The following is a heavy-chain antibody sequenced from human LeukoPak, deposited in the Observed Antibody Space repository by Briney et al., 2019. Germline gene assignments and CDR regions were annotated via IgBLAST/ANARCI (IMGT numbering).Heavy chain of an antibody. V-gene: IGHV1-46*01. CDR1: GYTFTSYY. CDR2: INLSGGST. Sequence: ASVTVSCKASGYTFTSYYVHWVRQAPGQGLEWMGIINLSGGSTSYAQKFQGRVTMTRDTSTITVDMERSSRRSGDTAVYYCARRDLLSDYYYGMDVWGQGTTVTVSS. J-gene: IGHJ6*02. CDR3: ARRDLLSDYYYGMDV. D-gene: IGHD3-16*02.